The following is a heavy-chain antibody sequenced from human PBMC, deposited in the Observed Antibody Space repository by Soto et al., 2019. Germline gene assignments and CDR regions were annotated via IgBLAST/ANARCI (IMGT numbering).Heavy chain of an antibody. Sequence: QLQLQESGPGLVKPSETLSLTCTVSGGSISSSSYYWGWIRQPPGKGLEWIGSIYYSGSTYYNPSLXXRXTXXVDTSKNQFSLKLSSVTAADTAVYYCASVGGSGTPWGQGTLVTVSS. CDR1: GGSISSSSYY. V-gene: IGHV4-39*01. D-gene: IGHD1-26*01. CDR3: ASVGGSGTP. J-gene: IGHJ4*02. CDR2: IYYSGST.